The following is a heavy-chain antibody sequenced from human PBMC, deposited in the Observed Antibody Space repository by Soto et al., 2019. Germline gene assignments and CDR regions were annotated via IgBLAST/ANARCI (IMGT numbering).Heavy chain of an antibody. CDR1: GFTFRSYA. J-gene: IGHJ4*02. CDR3: TKGSADGRPYYFDY. CDR2: ITDTGIDT. D-gene: IGHD6-13*01. V-gene: IGHV3-23*01. Sequence: EVQLLESGGGLVQPGGSLRLSCAASGFTFRSYAMSWVRQAPGKGLEWVAAITDTGIDTYHADSVKGRFSISRDNSENTLHLQMSSLKAEDTAIYSCTKGSADGRPYYFDYWGQGTLVTVSS.